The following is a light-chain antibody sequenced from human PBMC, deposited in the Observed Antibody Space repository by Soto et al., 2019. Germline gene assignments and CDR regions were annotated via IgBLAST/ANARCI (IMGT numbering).Light chain of an antibody. CDR2: DAS. V-gene: IGKV1-5*01. J-gene: IGKJ1*01. CDR1: QSISSW. CDR3: QPYNTYAVT. Sequence: DIQMTQSPSTLSASVGDRVTITCRASQSISSWLAWYQQKPGKAPKLLIYDASSLESGVPSRFSGSGSGTEFTLNISSLQPDDFATYYCQPYNTYAVTFGQGTKGEIK.